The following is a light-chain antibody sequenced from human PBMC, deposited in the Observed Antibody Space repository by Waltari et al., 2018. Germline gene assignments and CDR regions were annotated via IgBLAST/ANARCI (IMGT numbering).Light chain of an antibody. CDR2: AAS. CDR1: QGISSY. Sequence: AIRMTQSPSSFSASTGDRVTITCRASQGISSYLAWYQQKPGKAPKLLIYAASTLQSGVPSRFSGSGSGTDFTLTISCLQSEDFATYYCQQYYSYPRLFGPGPKWISN. V-gene: IGKV1-8*01. CDR3: QQYYSYPRL. J-gene: IGKJ3*01.